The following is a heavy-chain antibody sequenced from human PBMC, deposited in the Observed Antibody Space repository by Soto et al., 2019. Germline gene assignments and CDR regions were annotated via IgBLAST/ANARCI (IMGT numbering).Heavy chain of an antibody. CDR1: GYTFTSYA. CDR2: INAGNGNT. V-gene: IGHV1-3*01. Sequence: ASVKVSCKASGYTFTSYAMHWVRQAPGQRLGWMGWINAGNGNTKYSQKFQGRVTITRDTSASTAYMELSSLRSEDTAVYYCARAYYDLWSGYYDPVFYGRDVWGQGTTVTV. D-gene: IGHD3-3*01. J-gene: IGHJ6*02. CDR3: ARAYYDLWSGYYDPVFYGRDV.